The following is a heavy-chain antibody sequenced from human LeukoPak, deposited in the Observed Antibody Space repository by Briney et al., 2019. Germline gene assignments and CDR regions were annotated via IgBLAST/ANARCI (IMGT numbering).Heavy chain of an antibody. D-gene: IGHD2-21*01. CDR2: IKPKSDGETT. Sequence: VREAPXKGREWVGRIKPKSDGETTEYAAPVKDRFSISRDDSKSMMYLQMNSLKTEDTAVYYCITPLPYSAQGGQGTLVTVSS. CDR3: ITPLPYSAQ. V-gene: IGHV3-15*07. J-gene: IGHJ4*02.